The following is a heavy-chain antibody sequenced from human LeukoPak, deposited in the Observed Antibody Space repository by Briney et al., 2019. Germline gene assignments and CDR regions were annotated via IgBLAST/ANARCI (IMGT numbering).Heavy chain of an antibody. J-gene: IGHJ5*02. CDR2: IYYSGNT. Sequence: SETLSLTCTVSGVSISSSNSYWGWIRQPPGKGLEWIGGIYYSGNTYYNASLKSQVSISIDTSKNQFSLRLTSVTAADTAVYYCARVAPVLRFLEWLSANWFDPWGQGTLVTVSS. V-gene: IGHV4-39*01. D-gene: IGHD3-3*01. CDR3: ARVAPVLRFLEWLSANWFDP. CDR1: GVSISSSNSY.